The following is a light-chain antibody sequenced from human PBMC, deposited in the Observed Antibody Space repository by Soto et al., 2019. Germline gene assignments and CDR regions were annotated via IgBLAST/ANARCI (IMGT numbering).Light chain of an antibody. V-gene: IGKV3-15*01. CDR2: GAS. J-gene: IGKJ1*01. CDR1: QSVSSN. CDR3: QQYNNWPPWT. Sequence: IVMTQSPATLSVSPGERATLSCRASQSVSSNLAWYQKKPGQAPRLLIYGASTRATGIPARFSGSGSGTEFTLTISSLRSEHFAVFYCQQYNNWPPWTFGQGTKVEIK.